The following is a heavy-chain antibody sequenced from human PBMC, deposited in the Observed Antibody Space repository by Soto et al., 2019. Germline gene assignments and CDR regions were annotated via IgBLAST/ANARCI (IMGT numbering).Heavy chain of an antibody. D-gene: IGHD1-26*01. Sequence: PGGSLRLSCAASGFTFSSYAMSWVRQAPGKGLEWVSAISGSGGSTYYADSVKGRFTISRDNSKNTLYLQMNSLRDEDTAVYYCAKGGGWERNFDYWGQGTLVTVSS. CDR2: ISGSGGST. J-gene: IGHJ4*02. CDR3: AKGGGWERNFDY. CDR1: GFTFSSYA. V-gene: IGHV3-23*01.